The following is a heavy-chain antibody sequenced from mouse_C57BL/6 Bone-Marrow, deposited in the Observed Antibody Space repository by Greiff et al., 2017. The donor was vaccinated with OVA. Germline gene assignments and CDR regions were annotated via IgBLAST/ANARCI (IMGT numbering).Heavy chain of an antibody. CDR3: ARSALYYYGDYAMDY. J-gene: IGHJ4*01. CDR1: GYTFTSYW. V-gene: IGHV1-64*01. CDR2: IHPNSGST. D-gene: IGHD1-1*01. Sequence: QVQLQQPGAELVKPGASVKLSCKASGYTFTSYWMHWVKQRPGQGLEWIGMIHPNSGSTNYNEKFKSKATLTVDKSSSTAYMPLSSLTSEDSAVYYCARSALYYYGDYAMDYWGQGTSVTVSS.